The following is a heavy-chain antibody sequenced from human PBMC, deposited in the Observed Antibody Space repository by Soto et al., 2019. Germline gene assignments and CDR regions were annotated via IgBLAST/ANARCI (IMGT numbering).Heavy chain of an antibody. CDR3: ARDVRGDNDFWSGYSYTNWFDP. CDR1: GGSISSYY. CDR2: IYYSGST. V-gene: IGHV4-59*01. J-gene: IGHJ5*02. Sequence: SLTCTVSGGSISSYYWCWIRQPPEKGLEWIGYIYYSGSTNYNPSLKSRVTISVDTSKNQFSLKLSSVTAADTAVYYCARDVRGDNDFWSGYSYTNWFDPWGQGTLVTVSS. D-gene: IGHD3-3*01.